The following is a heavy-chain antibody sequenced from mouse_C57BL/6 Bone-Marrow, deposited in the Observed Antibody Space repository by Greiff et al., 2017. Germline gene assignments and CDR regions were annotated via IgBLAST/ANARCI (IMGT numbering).Heavy chain of an antibody. CDR3: ARGATMVTTRGFAD. CDR1: GYTFTSYW. Sequence: QVQLQQSGTELVKPGASVKLSCKASGYTFTSYWMHWVKQRPGQGLEWIGNINPSNGGTNYNEKFKSKATLTVDKSSSTAYMQLSSLTSEDSAVYYCARGATMVTTRGFADWGQGTLVTVSA. D-gene: IGHD2-2*01. CDR2: INPSNGGT. V-gene: IGHV1-53*01. J-gene: IGHJ3*01.